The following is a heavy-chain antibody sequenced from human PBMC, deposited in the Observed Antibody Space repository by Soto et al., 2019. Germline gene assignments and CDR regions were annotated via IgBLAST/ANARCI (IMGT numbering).Heavy chain of an antibody. V-gene: IGHV4-59*01. J-gene: IGHJ6*02. CDR3: ARDYYYDSRGYPGAYYYGMDV. D-gene: IGHD3-22*01. CDR1: GGSFSSYY. Sequence: SETLSLTCTVSGGSFSSYYWSWIRQPPGKGLEWIGHIYYSGRTNYNPSLKSRVTISGDTSKNQLSLKLSSVTAADTAVYYCARDYYYDSRGYPGAYYYGMDVWGQGTTVTVSS. CDR2: IYYSGRT.